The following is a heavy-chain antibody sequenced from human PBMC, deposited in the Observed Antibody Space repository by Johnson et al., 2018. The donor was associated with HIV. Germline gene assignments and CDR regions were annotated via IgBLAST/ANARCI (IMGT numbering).Heavy chain of an antibody. CDR3: AKCGCSGGSCYSVMADAYDI. CDR1: GFTFSNYA. V-gene: IGHV3-23*04. J-gene: IGHJ3*02. Sequence: VQLVESGGGVVQPGGSLRLSCAASGFTFSNYAVHWVRQAPGKGLEWVAVISGSGGNTYYADSVKGRFTISRDNSKNTLYLQMNRLRAEDTAVCYCAKCGCSGGSCYSVMADAYDIWGQGTMVTVSS. D-gene: IGHD2-15*01. CDR2: ISGSGGNT.